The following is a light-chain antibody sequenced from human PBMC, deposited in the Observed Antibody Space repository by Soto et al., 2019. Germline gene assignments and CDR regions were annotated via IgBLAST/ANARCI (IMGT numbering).Light chain of an antibody. CDR3: QRGHDWPLT. Sequence: EIVMTQSPATLSVSPGERATLSCRASQSISGELAWYQQRPGQPPRLLIYGVSTRSTGVPDSFSGSGSGSDFTLTISGLQSEDFAVYYCQRGHDWPLTFGQGTRLDI. CDR1: QSISGE. V-gene: IGKV3-15*01. CDR2: GVS. J-gene: IGKJ2*01.